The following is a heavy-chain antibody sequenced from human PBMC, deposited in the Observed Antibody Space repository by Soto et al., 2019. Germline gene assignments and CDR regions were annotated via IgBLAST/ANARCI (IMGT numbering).Heavy chain of an antibody. V-gene: IGHV1-18*01. CDR1: GYTFTSYG. D-gene: IGHD3-10*01. Sequence: ASVKVSCKASGYTFTSYGISWVRQAPGQGLEWMGWISAYNGNTNYAQKLQGRVTMTTDTSTSTAYMELRSLRSDDTAVYYCARADARRLLWFGESIDYWGQGTLVTVSS. J-gene: IGHJ4*02. CDR3: ARADARRLLWFGESIDY. CDR2: ISAYNGNT.